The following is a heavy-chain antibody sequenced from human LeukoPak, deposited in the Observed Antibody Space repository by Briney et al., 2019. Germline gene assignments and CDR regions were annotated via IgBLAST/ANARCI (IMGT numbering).Heavy chain of an antibody. CDR1: GYRFTSYW. CDR3: ARQSASLGSYYFDY. D-gene: IGHD7-27*01. CDR2: IYPGDSDT. Sequence: GESLKISFKGSGYRFTSYWIGWVRQMPGKGLEWMGIIYPGDSDTRYSPSFQGQVTISADKSISTAYLQWSSLQASDTAMYYCARQSASLGSYYFDYWGQGTLVTVSS. J-gene: IGHJ4*02. V-gene: IGHV5-51*01.